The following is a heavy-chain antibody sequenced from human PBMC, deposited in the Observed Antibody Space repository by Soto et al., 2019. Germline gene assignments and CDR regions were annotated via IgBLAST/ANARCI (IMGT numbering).Heavy chain of an antibody. CDR1: GFTFSSYA. V-gene: IGHV3-30-3*01. CDR3: SRDGWEPWRRYYYYGMDV. CDR2: ISYDGSNK. Sequence: QVQLVESGGGVVQPGRSLRLSCAASGFTFSSYAMHWVRQAPGKGLEWVAVISYDGSNKYYADSVKGRFTISRDNSKKTLYLQMKRLRAEDTAVYYCSRDGWEPWRRYYYYGMDVWGQGTTVTVSS. J-gene: IGHJ6*02. D-gene: IGHD1-26*01.